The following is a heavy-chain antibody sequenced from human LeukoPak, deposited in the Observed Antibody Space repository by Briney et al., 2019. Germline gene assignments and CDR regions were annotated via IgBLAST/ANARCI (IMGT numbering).Heavy chain of an antibody. V-gene: IGHV1-46*01. CDR2: INPGGGST. CDR1: GYTFTSYY. J-gene: IGHJ4*02. CDR3: ARNEALAGMSDY. Sequence: ASVKVSCKASGYTFTSYYMHWVRQAPGQGLEWMGIINPGGGSTSYAQKFQGRVTMTRDTSTSTVYMELSSLRSEDTAVYYCARNEALAGMSDYWGQGTLVTVSS. D-gene: IGHD6-19*01.